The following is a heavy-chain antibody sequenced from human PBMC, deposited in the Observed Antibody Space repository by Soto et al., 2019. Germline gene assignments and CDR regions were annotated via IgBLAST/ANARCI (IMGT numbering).Heavy chain of an antibody. CDR1: GFTFSSYG. V-gene: IGHV3-30*03. D-gene: IGHD3-10*01. CDR2: ISYDGSNK. J-gene: IGHJ4*02. Sequence: QVQLVESGGGVVQPGRSLRLSCAASGFTFSSYGMHWVRQAPGKGLEWVTFISYDGSNKYYADSVKGRFTISRDNSKNTLNLQTNSLRAEDSAVYYFPQSWGYNAALDYWGQGTVVTVSS. CDR3: PQSWGYNAALDY.